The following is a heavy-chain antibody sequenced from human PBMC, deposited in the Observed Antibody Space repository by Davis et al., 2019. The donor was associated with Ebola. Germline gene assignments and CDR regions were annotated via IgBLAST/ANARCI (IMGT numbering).Heavy chain of an antibody. Sequence: PGGSLRLSCAASGFTFSSYWMSWVRQAPGKGLEWVANIKQDGSEKHYVDSVKGRFTISRDNAKNSLYLQMNSLRAEDTAVYYCARASGDDFWSGYYSYWGQGTLVTVSS. CDR2: IKQDGSEK. CDR1: GFTFSSYW. CDR3: ARASGDDFWSGYYSY. V-gene: IGHV3-7*01. D-gene: IGHD3-3*01. J-gene: IGHJ4*02.